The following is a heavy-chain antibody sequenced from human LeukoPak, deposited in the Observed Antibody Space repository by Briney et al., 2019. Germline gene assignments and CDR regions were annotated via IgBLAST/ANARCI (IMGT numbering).Heavy chain of an antibody. CDR2: IYYSGST. V-gene: IGHV4-59*01. J-gene: IGHJ4*02. D-gene: IGHD3-10*01. Sequence: SETLSLTCTVSGGSISSYDWSWIRQPPGKGLEWIGYIYYSGSTNYNPSLKSRVTISVDTSKNQFSLKLSSVTAADTAVYYCARDLGYGSGSYDYWGQGTLVTVSS. CDR3: ARDLGYGSGSYDY. CDR1: GGSISSYD.